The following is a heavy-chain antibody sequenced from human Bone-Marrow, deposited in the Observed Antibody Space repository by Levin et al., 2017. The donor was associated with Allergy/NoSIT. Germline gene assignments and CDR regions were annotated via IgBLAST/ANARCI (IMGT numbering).Heavy chain of an antibody. CDR2: IGGSGVDS. D-gene: IGHD1-26*01. CDR3: AKDPMWDRYNFDMDV. V-gene: IGHV3-23*01. CDR1: GFTFNKYG. Sequence: AGESLKISCPASGFTFNKYGLTWVRQAPGKGLEWVASIGGSGVDSNYADSVRGRFTITRDMNMIFLQMNSLRVEDTAIYYCAKDPMWDRYNFDMDVWGQGTSVIVSS. J-gene: IGHJ6*02.